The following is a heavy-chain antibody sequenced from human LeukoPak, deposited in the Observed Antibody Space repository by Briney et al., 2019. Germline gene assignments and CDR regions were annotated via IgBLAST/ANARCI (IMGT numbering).Heavy chain of an antibody. CDR3: ARDRGLSYSGSSEDI. D-gene: IGHD1-26*01. V-gene: IGHV3-11*06. CDR2: ISGSGDDT. CDR1: GFTFTDSY. J-gene: IGHJ3*02. Sequence: PGGSLRLSCAASGFTFTDSYMTWVRQAPGKGLEWLSYISGSGDDTNYADLVKGRSTISRDNAKNSLYLQMNSLRAEDTAVYYCARDRGLSYSGSSEDIWGQGTMVTVSS.